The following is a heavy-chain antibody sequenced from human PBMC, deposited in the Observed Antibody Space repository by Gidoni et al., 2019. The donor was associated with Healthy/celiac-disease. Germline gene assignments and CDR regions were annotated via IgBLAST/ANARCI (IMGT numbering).Heavy chain of an antibody. D-gene: IGHD2-2*02. V-gene: IGHV4-39*01. CDR3: ARRNTPRGFDY. CDR2: IYYSGST. Sequence: QLQLQESGPGLVKPSETLSLTCTVSGGSISSSSYYWGWIRQPPGKGLEWIGSIYYSGSTSYNPSLKSRVTISVDTSKNQFSLKLSSVTAADTAVYYCARRNTPRGFDYWGQGTLVTVSS. CDR1: GGSISSSSYY. J-gene: IGHJ4*02.